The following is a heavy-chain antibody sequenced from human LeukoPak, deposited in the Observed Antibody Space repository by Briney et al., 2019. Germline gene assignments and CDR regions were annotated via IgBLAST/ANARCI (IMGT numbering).Heavy chain of an antibody. Sequence: ASVKVSCKASGGTFSSYAISWVRQAPGQGLEWMGGIIPIFGTANYAQKFQGRVTITADESTSTAYMELSSLRSEDTAVYYCATGVYAHPPPAYGMDVWGQGTTVTVSS. J-gene: IGHJ6*02. CDR2: IIPIFGTA. CDR1: GGTFSSYA. V-gene: IGHV1-69*13. D-gene: IGHD2-8*01. CDR3: ATGVYAHPPPAYGMDV.